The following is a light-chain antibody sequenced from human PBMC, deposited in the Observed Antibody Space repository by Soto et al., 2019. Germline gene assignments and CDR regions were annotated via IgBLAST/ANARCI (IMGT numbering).Light chain of an antibody. Sequence: EIVLTQSPGTLSLSPGERATLSCRASQSVSSSYLAWYQQKPGEAPRLLIYGASSSATGIPDIFSGSGSGTDFTITISSMEAQDCALYYYHQYGSSVPWTFGQGTKVEIK. CDR1: QSVSSSY. V-gene: IGKV3-20*01. CDR2: GAS. CDR3: HQYGSSVPWT. J-gene: IGKJ1*01.